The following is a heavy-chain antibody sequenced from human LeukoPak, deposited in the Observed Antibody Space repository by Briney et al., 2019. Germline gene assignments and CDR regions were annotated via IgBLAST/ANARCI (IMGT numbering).Heavy chain of an antibody. CDR1: GLTLDYYA. CDR2: FSLDTDRI. D-gene: IGHD2-15*01. CDR3: GKDITPGGMDV. V-gene: IGHV3-9*01. J-gene: IGHJ6*02. Sequence: PGGSLRLSCEASGLTLDYYAMHWVRQAPGKGLEWVAGFSLDTDRIDYADSVKGRFTVSRDNAKNSLYLQMNSLRPEDTAVYYCGKDITPGGMDVWGQGTTVTVSS.